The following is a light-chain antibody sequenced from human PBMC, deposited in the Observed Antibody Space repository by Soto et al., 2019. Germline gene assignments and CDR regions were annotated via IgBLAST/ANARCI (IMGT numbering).Light chain of an antibody. CDR1: QTISSW. CDR3: QQYNTYWT. Sequence: DIQMTQSPSTLSASVGDRVTITCRASQTISSWLAWYQAKPGKAPKLLIYKASNLGSGVPSSFSGSGSGTEFTLTISSLQPDDFETYYCQQYNTYWTFGQGTKVEIK. J-gene: IGKJ1*01. CDR2: KAS. V-gene: IGKV1-5*03.